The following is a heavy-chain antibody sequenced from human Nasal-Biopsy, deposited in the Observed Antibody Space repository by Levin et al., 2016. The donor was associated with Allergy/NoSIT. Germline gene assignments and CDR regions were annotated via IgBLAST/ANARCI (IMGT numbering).Heavy chain of an antibody. CDR1: GYSFTSYY. CDR2: IDPSDSHT. J-gene: IGHJ4*02. Sequence: GESLKISCKGSGYSFTSYYISWVRQMPGRGLEWMGRIDPSDSHTNYSPSFQDHVTISVDKSMSTAYLQWSSLKASDTAIYYCARMIIGRREESFDYWGQGSLVTVSS. D-gene: IGHD3/OR15-3a*01. CDR3: ARMIIGRREESFDY. V-gene: IGHV5-10-1*01.